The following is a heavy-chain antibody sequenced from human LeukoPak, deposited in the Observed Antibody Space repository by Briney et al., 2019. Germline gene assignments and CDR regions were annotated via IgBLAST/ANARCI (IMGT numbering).Heavy chain of an antibody. D-gene: IGHD2-15*01. CDR2: INPNSGGT. CDR1: GYTFTGYY. Sequence: LGASVKVSCKASGYTFTGYYMHWVPQAPGQGLEWMGWINPNSGGTNYAQKFQGRVSMTRDTSISTAYMELSRLRSDDTAVYYCARARRYCSGGSCYGFYYFDYWGQGTLVTVSS. V-gene: IGHV1-2*03. J-gene: IGHJ4*02. CDR3: ARARRYCSGGSCYGFYYFDY.